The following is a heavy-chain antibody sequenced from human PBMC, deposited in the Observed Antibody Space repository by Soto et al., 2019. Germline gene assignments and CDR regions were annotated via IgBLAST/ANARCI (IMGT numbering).Heavy chain of an antibody. CDR3: ASTVGYYDFWSGYSRSMDV. CDR1: GGSFSGYY. D-gene: IGHD3-3*01. J-gene: IGHJ6*02. CDR2: INHSGST. V-gene: IGHV4-34*01. Sequence: SETLSLTCAVYGGSFSGYYCSWSRQPPGKGLEWIGEINHSGSTSYNPSLKSRVTISVDTSKNQFSLKLSSVTAADTAVYYCASTVGYYDFWSGYSRSMDVWGQGTTVTV.